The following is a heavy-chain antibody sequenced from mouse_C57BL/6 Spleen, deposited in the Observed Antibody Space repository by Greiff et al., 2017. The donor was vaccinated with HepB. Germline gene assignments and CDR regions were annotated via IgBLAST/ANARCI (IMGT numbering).Heavy chain of an antibody. CDR3: KLYSSGSAY. Sequence: QVHVKQSGPELVKPGASVKISCKASGYAFSSSWMNWVKQRPGKGLEWIGRIYPGDGDTNYNGKFKGKATLTADKSSSTAYMQLSSLTSEDSAVYFCKLYSSGSAYWGQGTLVTVSA. J-gene: IGHJ3*01. CDR2: IYPGDGDT. V-gene: IGHV1-82*01. CDR1: GYAFSSSW. D-gene: IGHD3-2*02.